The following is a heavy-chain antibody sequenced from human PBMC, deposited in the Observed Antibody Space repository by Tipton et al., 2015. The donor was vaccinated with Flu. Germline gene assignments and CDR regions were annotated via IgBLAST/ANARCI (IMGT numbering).Heavy chain of an antibody. CDR3: AREGAKSDYGDYGVDAFDI. CDR1: GGSISGYY. CDR2: IYYSGST. Sequence: TLSLTCTVSGGSISGYYWSWIRQPPGKGLEWIGYIYYSGSTNYNPSLKSRVTISVDTSKNQFSLKLSSVTAADTAVYYCAREGAKSDYGDYGVDAFDIWGQGTMVTVSS. D-gene: IGHD4-17*01. J-gene: IGHJ3*02. V-gene: IGHV4-59*01.